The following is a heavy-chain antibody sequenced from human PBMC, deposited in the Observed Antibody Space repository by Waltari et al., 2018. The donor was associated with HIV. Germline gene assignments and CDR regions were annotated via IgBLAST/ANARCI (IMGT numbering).Heavy chain of an antibody. CDR2: MFYSGRT. V-gene: IGHV4-39*01. J-gene: IGHJ5*02. CDR3: ARQAYYYGSGSANWFDP. Sequence: QLQLQESGPGLVKPSETLSLICSIPGGSINSTSYYWVWIRQPPGKGLEWIGSMFYSGRTYYNPSLKSRVTISVDTSKNQFSLKLSSVTAADTALYYCARQAYYYGSGSANWFDPWGQGTLVTVSS. D-gene: IGHD3-10*01. CDR1: GGSINSTSYY.